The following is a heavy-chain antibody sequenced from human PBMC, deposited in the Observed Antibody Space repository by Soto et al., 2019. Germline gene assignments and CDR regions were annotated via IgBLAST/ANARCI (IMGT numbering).Heavy chain of an antibody. Sequence: QVQLVQSGAEVKKPGSSVKVSCKASGGTFSSYAISWVRQAPGQGLEWMGGIIPIFGTANYAQKFQGRVTITADESTSTAYMELSSLRSEDTAVYYCARELDTAMVRYNWNPFDYWGQGTLVTVSS. V-gene: IGHV1-69*01. CDR2: IIPIFGTA. D-gene: IGHD5-18*01. CDR3: ARELDTAMVRYNWNPFDY. J-gene: IGHJ4*02. CDR1: GGTFSSYA.